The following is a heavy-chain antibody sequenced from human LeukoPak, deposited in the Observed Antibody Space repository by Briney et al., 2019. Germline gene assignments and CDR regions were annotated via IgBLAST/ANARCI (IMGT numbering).Heavy chain of an antibody. Sequence: SSEALSLTCTVSGGSISSGDYYWSWIRQPPGKGLEWIGYIYYSGSTYYNPSLKSRVTISVDTSKNQFSLKLSSVTAADTAVYYCARGGATIIDYYYHMEVWGKGTTVTVSS. CDR2: IYYSGST. D-gene: IGHD5-12*01. CDR1: GGSISSGDYY. V-gene: IGHV4-30-4*08. CDR3: ARGGATIIDYYYHMEV. J-gene: IGHJ6*03.